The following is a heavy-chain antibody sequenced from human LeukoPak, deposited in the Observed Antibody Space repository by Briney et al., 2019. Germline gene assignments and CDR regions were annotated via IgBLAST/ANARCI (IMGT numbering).Heavy chain of an antibody. D-gene: IGHD6-13*01. CDR2: ISYDGSNK. J-gene: IGHJ6*02. CDR3: ARETQQLAYYYYYGMDV. Sequence: GRSLRLSCAASGFTFSSYAMHWVRQAPGKGLEWVAVISYDGSNKYYPDSVKGRFTISRDNSKNTLYLQMNSLRAEDTAVYYCARETQQLAYYYYYGMDVWGQGTTVTVSS. V-gene: IGHV3-30-3*01. CDR1: GFTFSSYA.